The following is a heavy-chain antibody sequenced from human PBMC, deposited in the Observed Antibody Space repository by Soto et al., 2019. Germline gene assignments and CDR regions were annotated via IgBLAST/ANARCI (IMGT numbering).Heavy chain of an antibody. CDR1: GGSVSSSSYY. J-gene: IGHJ4*02. V-gene: IGHV4-39*01. D-gene: IGHD1-26*01. Sequence: SETLFLTCTVSGGSVSSSSYYWGWIRQPPGKGLEWIGTIYYTGSTSYSPSLKSRVTISVDTSKTQFSLNLKSVTAADTAVYYCAGRRAGDYYFDYWGQGTLVTVSS. CDR2: IYYTGST. CDR3: AGRRAGDYYFDY.